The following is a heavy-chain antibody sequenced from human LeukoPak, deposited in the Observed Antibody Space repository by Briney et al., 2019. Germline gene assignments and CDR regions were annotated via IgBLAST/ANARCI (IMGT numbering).Heavy chain of an antibody. CDR3: ARDVDPQY. J-gene: IGHJ4*02. CDR1: GGSISDYY. Sequence: SETLSLTCTVSGGSISDYYWTWIRQPPGKGLEWIGYIYQSGPTKYNPSIRSRVTISVDTSKNQFSLSLKSVTAADTAVYYCARDVDPQYWGQGILVTVSS. V-gene: IGHV4-59*01. CDR2: IYQSGPT. D-gene: IGHD5-12*01.